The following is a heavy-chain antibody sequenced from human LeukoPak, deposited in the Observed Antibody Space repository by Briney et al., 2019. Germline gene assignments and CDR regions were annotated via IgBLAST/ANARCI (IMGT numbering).Heavy chain of an antibody. CDR3: AKEGPQFGHYYMDV. D-gene: IGHD3-10*01. V-gene: IGHV3-74*01. CDR2: IKNDGSDT. Sequence: GGSLRLSCAASGFIFSSDWMHWLRQTPGKGLVWVSRIKNDGSDTWYADSVKGRFTISGDNAKNTLYLQMTSLRSEDTAIYYCAKEGPQFGHYYMDVWGRGTTVIVSS. J-gene: IGHJ6*03. CDR1: GFIFSSDW.